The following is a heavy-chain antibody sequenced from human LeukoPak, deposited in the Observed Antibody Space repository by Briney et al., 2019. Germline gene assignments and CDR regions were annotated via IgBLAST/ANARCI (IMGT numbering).Heavy chain of an antibody. J-gene: IGHJ4*02. CDR1: GFTFISYA. CDR2: ISGSGGSST. CDR3: AKATCSGASCYRFDY. D-gene: IGHD2-15*01. V-gene: IGHV3-23*01. Sequence: PGGSLRLSCAASGFTFISYAMSWVRQAPGKGLEWVSSISGSGGSSTYYADSVKGRFTTSRDNSKNTLYLQMNSLRAEDTAVYYCAKATCSGASCYRFDYWGQGTLVTVSS.